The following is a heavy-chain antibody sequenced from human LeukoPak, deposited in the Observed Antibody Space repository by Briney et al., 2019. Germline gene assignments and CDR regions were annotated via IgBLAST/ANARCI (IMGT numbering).Heavy chain of an antibody. V-gene: IGHV4-31*03. CDR2: IYYSGST. CDR1: GGSISSGDYY. CDR3: ARNRDGYNSFDY. Sequence: SETLSLTCTVSGGSISSGDYYWNWIRQPPGKGLEWIGYIYYSGSTYYNPSLRSRVTISVDTSKNHFSLKLSSVTAADTAVYYCARNRDGYNSFDYWGQGTLATVSS. J-gene: IGHJ4*02. D-gene: IGHD5-24*01.